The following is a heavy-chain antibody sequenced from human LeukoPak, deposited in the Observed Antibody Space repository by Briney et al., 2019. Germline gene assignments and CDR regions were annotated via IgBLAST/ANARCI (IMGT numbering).Heavy chain of an antibody. J-gene: IGHJ6*02. D-gene: IGHD5-24*01. V-gene: IGHV4-30-2*01. CDR1: GGSISSGGYS. Sequence: SQTLSLTCAVSGGSISSGGYSWSWIRQPPGKGLEWIGYIYHSGSTYYNPSLKSRVTISVDRSKNQFSLKLSSVTAADTAVYYCASFRDGYNFSRDYYYYGMDVWGQGTTVTVSS. CDR3: ASFRDGYNFSRDYYYYGMDV. CDR2: IYHSGST.